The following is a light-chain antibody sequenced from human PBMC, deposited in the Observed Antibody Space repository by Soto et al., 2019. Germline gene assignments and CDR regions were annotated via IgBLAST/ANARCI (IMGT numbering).Light chain of an antibody. V-gene: IGKV3-15*01. CDR2: GAS. Sequence: EIVMTQSPATLSVSPGERATVSCRASQTINSNLAWYQQKPGQAPRLLIHGASTRATGVPARFSGSGSGTEFTRTISSLQSEDVAVYYGQQYHNWPPQYTFGQGTKLQI. CDR3: QQYHNWPPQYT. J-gene: IGKJ2*01. CDR1: QTINSN.